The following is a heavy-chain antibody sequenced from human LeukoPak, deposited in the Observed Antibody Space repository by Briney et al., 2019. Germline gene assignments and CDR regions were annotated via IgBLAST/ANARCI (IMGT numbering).Heavy chain of an antibody. D-gene: IGHD6-13*01. Sequence: PGGSLRLSCAASGFTFTSYAMSWVRQAPGKGLEWVSAISGSGGSTHYADSVRGRFTISRDNSKNTLYLQMNSLRAEDTAVYYCAKDRSSWPSTFDYWGQGTLVTVSS. V-gene: IGHV3-23*01. CDR2: ISGSGGST. CDR1: GFTFTSYA. CDR3: AKDRSSWPSTFDY. J-gene: IGHJ4*02.